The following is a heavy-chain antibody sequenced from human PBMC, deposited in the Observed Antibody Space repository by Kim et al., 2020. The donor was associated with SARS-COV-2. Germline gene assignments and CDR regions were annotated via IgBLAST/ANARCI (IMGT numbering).Heavy chain of an antibody. Sequence: SVKGRFTISRDNSKNSLYLQMNSLRTEDTALYYCAKEYGDSGYDYRYFDYWGQGTLVTVSS. V-gene: IGHV3-43*01. D-gene: IGHD5-12*01. J-gene: IGHJ4*02. CDR3: AKEYGDSGYDYRYFDY.